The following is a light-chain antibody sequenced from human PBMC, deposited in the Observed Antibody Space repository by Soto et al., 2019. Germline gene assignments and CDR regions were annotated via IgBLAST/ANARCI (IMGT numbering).Light chain of an antibody. V-gene: IGKV3-11*01. CDR2: DAS. CDR1: QSVSNY. J-gene: IGKJ2*01. CDR3: QQRGNWPPYT. Sequence: EIVLTQSPATLSLSPGERVTLSCRASQSVSNYLVWYQQKPGQAPRLLIYDASNRATGIPARFSGSGSGTEFTLTISSLEPEDVAVYYCQQRGNWPPYTFGQGTKLEIK.